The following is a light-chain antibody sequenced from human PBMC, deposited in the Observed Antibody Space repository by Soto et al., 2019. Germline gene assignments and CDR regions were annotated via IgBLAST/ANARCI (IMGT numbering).Light chain of an antibody. CDR1: QSVSSRY. CDR2: GAS. Sequence: EIVLTQSPGTLSLSPGERATPSCRSSQSVSSRYLAWYQQKPGQAPRLLIYGASNRATGIPDRFSVSSSGTDFTLTISRLEPEDLAVYYCQHYGTSALFGPGTKVDIK. CDR3: QHYGTSAL. V-gene: IGKV3-20*01. J-gene: IGKJ3*01.